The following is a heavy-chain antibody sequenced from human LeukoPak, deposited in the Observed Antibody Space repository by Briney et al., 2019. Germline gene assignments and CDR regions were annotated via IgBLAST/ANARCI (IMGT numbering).Heavy chain of an antibody. CDR1: GFTFSSYS. CDR2: ISSSSSTI. D-gene: IGHD6-19*01. CDR3: ARDGSGWDLRGYYFDY. V-gene: IGHV3-48*01. J-gene: IGHJ4*02. Sequence: GGSLRLSCAASGFTFSSYSMNWVRQAPGRGLEWVSYISSSSSTIYYADSVKGRFTISRDNAKNSLSLQMNSLRAEDTAVYYCARDGSGWDLRGYYFDYWGQGTLVTVSS.